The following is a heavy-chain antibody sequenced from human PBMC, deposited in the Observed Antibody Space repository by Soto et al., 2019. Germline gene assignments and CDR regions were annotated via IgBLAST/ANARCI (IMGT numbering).Heavy chain of an antibody. Sequence: PGGSLRLSCAASGFTFSNYGLHWVRQAPGKGLEWVAVISFDGSNEYYADSVRGRFTISRDNSKNTLYLQMGSLRAEDTAVYFCGKCKKFLGVVIFSDYYYGMDVGGKGPRVT. CDR1: GFTFSNYG. CDR3: GKCKKFLGVVIFSDYYYGMDV. CDR2: ISFDGSNE. D-gene: IGHD3-3*01. V-gene: IGHV3-30*18. J-gene: IGHJ6*04.